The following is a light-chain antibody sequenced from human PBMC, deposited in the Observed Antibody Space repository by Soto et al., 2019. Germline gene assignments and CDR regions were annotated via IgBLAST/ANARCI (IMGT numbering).Light chain of an antibody. V-gene: IGKV3-20*01. CDR2: GAS. Sequence: EIVLTQSPGTLSLSPGERATLSCRASQSVSSSYLAWYQQKPGQAPRLLIYGASSRATGIPDRSSGSGSGTAFTLTISRLEPEDFAVYYCQQYGSAPIAIGQGTRLEIK. J-gene: IGKJ5*01. CDR3: QQYGSAPIA. CDR1: QSVSSSY.